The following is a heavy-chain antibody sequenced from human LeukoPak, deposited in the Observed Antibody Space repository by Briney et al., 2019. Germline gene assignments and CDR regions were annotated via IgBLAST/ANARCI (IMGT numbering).Heavy chain of an antibody. CDR3: AKGVIGYCSSTSCYAWEN. J-gene: IGHJ4*02. V-gene: IGHV3-23*01. CDR2: ISGSGGST. D-gene: IGHD2-2*01. CDR1: GFTFSSYA. Sequence: PGGSLRLSCAASGFTFSSYAMTWVRQAPGKGLEWVSAISGSGGSTYYADSVRGRFTISRDNSKNTLYLQMNSLRAEDTAVYYCAKGVIGYCSSTSCYAWENWGQGTLVTVSS.